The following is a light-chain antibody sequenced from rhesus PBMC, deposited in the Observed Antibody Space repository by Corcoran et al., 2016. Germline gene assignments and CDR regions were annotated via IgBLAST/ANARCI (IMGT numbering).Light chain of an antibody. CDR3: QQYSSSPGT. V-gene: IGKV1-22*01. CDR2: KAA. J-gene: IGKJ1*01. CDR1: QSISTW. Sequence: DIQMTQSPSSLSASVGDTVTITCRASQSISTWLAWYQQKPGKAPKLLIYKAASLQSGVPSRLCGIGYGTDFTLTISSLQSEDFATYYCQQYSSSPGTFGQGTKVEIK.